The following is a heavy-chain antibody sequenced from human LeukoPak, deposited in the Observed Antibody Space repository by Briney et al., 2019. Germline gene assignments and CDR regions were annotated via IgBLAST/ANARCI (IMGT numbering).Heavy chain of an antibody. V-gene: IGHV1-69*13. D-gene: IGHD3-3*01. J-gene: IGHJ5*02. CDR3: ARDRAPYDFWSGYYHQFDP. Sequence: RASVTVSFKASGGTFSSYGISWVRQAPGQGLEWMGGIIPIFGRAKYAQKFQGRVTITADESTSTAYMELRSLRSDDTAVYYCARDRAPYDFWSGYYHQFDPWGQGTLVTVSS. CDR1: GGTFSSYG. CDR2: IIPIFGRA.